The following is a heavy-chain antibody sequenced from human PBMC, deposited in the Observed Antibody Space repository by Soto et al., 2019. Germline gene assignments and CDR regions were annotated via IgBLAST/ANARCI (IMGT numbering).Heavy chain of an antibody. Sequence: XGSLRLSCLASGFSFNSFNMNGIRRAPGRGLEWVASISVSGDNIYYGDSVQGRFTISRDNSKRSVFLDLSSLRVEDTAVYYCARDWGLLKSLFDYWGQGTLVTVSS. CDR3: ARDWGLLKSLFDY. D-gene: IGHD3-16*01. J-gene: IGHJ4*02. CDR2: ISVSGDNI. CDR1: GFSFNSFN. V-gene: IGHV3-21*01.